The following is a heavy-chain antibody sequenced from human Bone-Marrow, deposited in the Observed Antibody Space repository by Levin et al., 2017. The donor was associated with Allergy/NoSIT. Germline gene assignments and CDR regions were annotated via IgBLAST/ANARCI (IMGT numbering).Heavy chain of an antibody. CDR2: IYYSGAT. J-gene: IGHJ4*02. CDR3: ARGSSITARRAFDY. Sequence: SETLSLTCTVSGGSISGYYWSWIRQPPGRGLEWIGYIYYSGATNYNPSLKSRVTMSVDTSKNQFSLKLSSVTAADTAVYYCARGSSITARRAFDYWGQGTLVIVSS. V-gene: IGHV4-59*01. CDR1: GGSISGYY. D-gene: IGHD6-6*01.